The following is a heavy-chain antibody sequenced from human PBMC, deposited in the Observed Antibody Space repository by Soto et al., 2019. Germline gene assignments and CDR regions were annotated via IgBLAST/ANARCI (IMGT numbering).Heavy chain of an antibody. CDR2: IGQDGSQR. D-gene: IGHD2-21*01. Sequence: PVGSLRLSCTASGFTFSNYWMSWVRQAPGKGLEWVANIGQDGSQRNYEDSVKGRFTISRDNAENSLYLQMNSLRAEDTAIYYCASARHIGPWGQGTLVTVSS. V-gene: IGHV3-7*01. CDR3: ASARHIGP. J-gene: IGHJ5*02. CDR1: GFTFSNYW.